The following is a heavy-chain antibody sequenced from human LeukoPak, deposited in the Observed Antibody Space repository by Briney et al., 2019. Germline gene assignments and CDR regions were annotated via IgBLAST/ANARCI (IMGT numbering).Heavy chain of an antibody. Sequence: GASVKVSCKASGGTFSSYAISWVRQAPGQGLEWMGGIIPIFGTANYAQKFQGRVTITADESTSTAYMELSSLRSEDTAVYYCARGYHKVFTDYYYGMDVWGQGTTVTVSS. D-gene: IGHD3-10*01. CDR3: ARGYHKVFTDYYYGMDV. V-gene: IGHV1-69*13. CDR1: GGTFSSYA. J-gene: IGHJ6*02. CDR2: IIPIFGTA.